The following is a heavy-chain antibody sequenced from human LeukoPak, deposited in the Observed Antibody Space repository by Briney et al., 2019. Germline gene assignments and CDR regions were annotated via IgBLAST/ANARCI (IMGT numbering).Heavy chain of an antibody. CDR1: GYTFTSYY. J-gene: IGHJ5*02. Sequence: GASVKVSCKASGYTFTSYYVHWVRQAPGQGLEWMGIINPSGGSTSYAQKFQGRVTMTRDMSTSTVYMELSSLRSEDTAVYYCARGPVLYYDSSGGFDPWGQGTLVTVSS. D-gene: IGHD3-22*01. V-gene: IGHV1-46*01. CDR3: ARGPVLYYDSSGGFDP. CDR2: INPSGGST.